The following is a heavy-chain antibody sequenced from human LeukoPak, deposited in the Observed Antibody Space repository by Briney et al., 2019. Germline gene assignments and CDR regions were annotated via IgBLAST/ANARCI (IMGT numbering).Heavy chain of an antibody. Sequence: QTGGSLRLSCAASGFTFSSYAMSWVRQAPGKGLEWVSCISGSGGITDYADSVKGRFTISRDNSKNTLYLQMNSLKAEDTAVYYCARDYTSGWYFDYWGQGTLVTVSS. CDR2: ISGSGGIT. J-gene: IGHJ4*02. V-gene: IGHV3-23*01. CDR3: ARDYTSGWYFDY. D-gene: IGHD6-19*01. CDR1: GFTFSSYA.